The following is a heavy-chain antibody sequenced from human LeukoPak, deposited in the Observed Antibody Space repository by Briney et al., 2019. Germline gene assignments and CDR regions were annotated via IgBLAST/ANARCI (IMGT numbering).Heavy chain of an antibody. Sequence: PGGSLRLSCAASGFTFSSYAMSWVRQAPGKGLDWVSAISGSGGSTYYADSVKGRFTISRDKSKNTLYLRMNSLRAEDTAVYYCAKNSSGYYLDYWGQGTLVTVSS. CDR2: ISGSGGST. CDR1: GFTFSSYA. J-gene: IGHJ4*02. D-gene: IGHD3-22*01. CDR3: AKNSSGYYLDY. V-gene: IGHV3-23*01.